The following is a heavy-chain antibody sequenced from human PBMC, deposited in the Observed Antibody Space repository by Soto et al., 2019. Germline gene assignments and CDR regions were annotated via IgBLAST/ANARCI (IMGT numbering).Heavy chain of an antibody. CDR2: ISSSSSYT. CDR3: ARDWNDRGAVDV. CDR1: GFSFSDYY. D-gene: IGHD1-1*01. Sequence: QVQLVESGGGLVKPGGSLRLFCAASGFSFSDYYMIWIRQAPGKGLEWVSYISSSSSYTNYADSVKGRFTISRDNAKNSLYLQMDSLRAEDTAVYSCARDWNDRGAVDVWGQGTMVTVSS. V-gene: IGHV3-11*06. J-gene: IGHJ6*02.